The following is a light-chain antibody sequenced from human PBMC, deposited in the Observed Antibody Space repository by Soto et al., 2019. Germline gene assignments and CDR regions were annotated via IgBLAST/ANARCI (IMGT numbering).Light chain of an antibody. CDR3: QQYFEWPPMT. Sequence: EVVMTQSPATLSVSTGERTTISCRASETVATNLAWYQQKPGQAPRLLISGASTRAAGISDRFRGSGSGTEFTLTISSLRSEDSAIYYCQQYFEWPPMTFGQGTKVEI. J-gene: IGKJ1*01. V-gene: IGKV3-15*01. CDR2: GAS. CDR1: ETVATN.